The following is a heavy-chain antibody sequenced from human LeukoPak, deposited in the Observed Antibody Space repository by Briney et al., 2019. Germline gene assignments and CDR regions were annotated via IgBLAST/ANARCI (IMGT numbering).Heavy chain of an antibody. CDR2: IKQDGTEK. Sequence: QPGGSLRLSCAASGFSFTTYWMSWVRQAPGKGLEWVANIKQDGTEKYYVDSVKGRFTISRDNAKNSLYLQMNSLRVEDTAVYYCAKDIGSYYDYWGQGILVTVSS. CDR3: AKDIGSYYDY. D-gene: IGHD3-10*01. V-gene: IGHV3-7*01. CDR1: GFSFTTYW. J-gene: IGHJ4*02.